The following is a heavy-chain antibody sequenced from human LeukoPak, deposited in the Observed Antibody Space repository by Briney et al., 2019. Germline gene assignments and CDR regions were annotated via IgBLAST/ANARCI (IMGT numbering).Heavy chain of an antibody. V-gene: IGHV1-2*02. J-gene: IGHJ4*02. CDR2: INPNTGGI. CDR1: GYTFTGYY. D-gene: IGHD5-18*01. CDR3: ARDPYSNYFDY. Sequence: ASVKVSCKSSGYTFTGYYMHWVRQAPGQGLEWMRWINPNTGGINYAQKFQGRVTMTRDTSISAAYMELSRLRSDDTAVYYCARDPYSNYFDYWGQGTLVTVSS.